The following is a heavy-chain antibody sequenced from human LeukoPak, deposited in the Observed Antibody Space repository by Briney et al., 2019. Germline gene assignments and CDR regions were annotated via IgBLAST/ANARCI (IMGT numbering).Heavy chain of an antibody. CDR2: ISSSSSTI. Sequence: GGSLRLSCAASGFTVSSNYMSWVRQAPGKGLEWVSYISSSSSTIDYADSVKGRFTISRDNDTNSLYLQMNSLRAEDTAVCYCSRTERLGELSKDYYYYGMDVWGQGTTVTVSS. D-gene: IGHD3-16*02. CDR3: SRTERLGELSKDYYYYGMDV. V-gene: IGHV3-48*04. J-gene: IGHJ6*02. CDR1: GFTVSSNY.